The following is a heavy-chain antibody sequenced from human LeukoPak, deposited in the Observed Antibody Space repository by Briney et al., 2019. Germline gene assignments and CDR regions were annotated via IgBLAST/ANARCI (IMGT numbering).Heavy chain of an antibody. CDR2: IHYDGAT. Sequence: SETLSLTCSVSGGSISGRRYYWGWIRQPPGRGLEWIGSIHYDGATYYNPSLKSRVTISVDTSKNQFSLKLSSVTAADTAVYYCARQGYGYFDYWGQGTLVTVSS. V-gene: IGHV4-39*01. CDR3: ARQGYGYFDY. CDR1: GGSISGRRYY. J-gene: IGHJ4*02. D-gene: IGHD5-18*01.